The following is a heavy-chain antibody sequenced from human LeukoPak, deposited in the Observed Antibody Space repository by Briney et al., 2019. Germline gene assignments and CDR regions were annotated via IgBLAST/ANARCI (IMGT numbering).Heavy chain of an antibody. CDR3: AKVLGMYGSSGYAWYFDY. Sequence: GGSLRLSCTASGFTFSSYAMSWVRQAPGKGREWVSIISGSGYSTYYADSVKGRFTISRDNSKNTLYLQMNSLRAEDTAVYYCAKVLGMYGSSGYAWYFDYWGQGTLVTVSS. CDR2: ISGSGYST. CDR1: GFTFSSYA. V-gene: IGHV3-23*01. J-gene: IGHJ4*02. D-gene: IGHD6-25*01.